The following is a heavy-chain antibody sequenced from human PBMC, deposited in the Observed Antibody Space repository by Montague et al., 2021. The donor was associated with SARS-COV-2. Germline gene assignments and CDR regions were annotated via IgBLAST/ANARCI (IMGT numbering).Heavy chain of an antibody. CDR1: GYSISSSNW. Sequence: SETRSLTCAVSGYSISSSNWWGWIRQPPGKGLEWIGYIYYSGSTYYNPSLKSRVTMSVDTSKNQFSLKLSSVTAVDTAVYYCATGFSGYSSGWFDKPLLEVEHAGPEFDYWGQGTLVTVSS. CDR2: IYYSGST. V-gene: IGHV4-28*01. J-gene: IGHJ4*02. CDR3: ATGFSGYSSGWFDKPLLEVEHAGPEFDY. D-gene: IGHD6-13*01.